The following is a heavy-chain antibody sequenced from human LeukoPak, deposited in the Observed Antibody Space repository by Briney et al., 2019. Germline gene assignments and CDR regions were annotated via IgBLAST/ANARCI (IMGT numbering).Heavy chain of an antibody. CDR1: GFTFDEYA. CDR3: AKDLSSLFNSFNI. D-gene: IGHD2/OR15-2a*01. CDR2: ISADGTRT. Sequence: GGSLRLSWAASGFTFDEYAMHWVRQAPGKGLEWVSLISADGTRTFNVASVKGRFTVSRDNNKNSLYLQMNNLRTEDTALYYCAKDLSSLFNSFNIWGQGTLVTVSS. V-gene: IGHV3-43*02. J-gene: IGHJ3*02.